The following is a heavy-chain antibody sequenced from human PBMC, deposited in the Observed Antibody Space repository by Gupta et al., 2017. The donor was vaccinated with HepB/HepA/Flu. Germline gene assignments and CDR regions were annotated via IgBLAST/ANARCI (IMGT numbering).Heavy chain of an antibody. CDR3: GKDFNYYDSFVDV. CDR2: ISWNSATI. D-gene: IGHD3-16*01. V-gene: IGHV3-9*01. CDR1: GFIFDDYA. Sequence: EGQLVESGGGLVQPGRSLRLSCTASGFIFDDYAMHWVRQTPGKDLEWVSSISWNSATIAYADSVKGRFTISRDNAKNSLYLQMSSLRPEDTALYYCGKDFNYYDSFVDVWGQGTTVTVSS. J-gene: IGHJ6*02.